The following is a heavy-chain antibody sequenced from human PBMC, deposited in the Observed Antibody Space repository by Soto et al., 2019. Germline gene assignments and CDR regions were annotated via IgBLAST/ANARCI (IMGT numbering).Heavy chain of an antibody. D-gene: IGHD3-22*01. Sequence: SVKVSCKASGGTFSSYAISWVRQAPGQGLEWMGGIIPIFGTANYAQKFQGRVTITADESTSTAYMELSSLRSEDTAVYYCARSDSGGYQGWFDPWGQGTLVTVSS. CDR3: ARSDSGGYQGWFDP. J-gene: IGHJ5*02. CDR2: IIPIFGTA. V-gene: IGHV1-69*13. CDR1: GGTFSSYA.